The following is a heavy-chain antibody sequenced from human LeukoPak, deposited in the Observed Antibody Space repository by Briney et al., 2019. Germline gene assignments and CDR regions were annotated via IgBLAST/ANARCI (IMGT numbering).Heavy chain of an antibody. CDR2: IRSKAYGGTT. Sequence: GGSLRLSCAASGFTFDDYGMSWVRQAPGKGLEWVGFIRSKAYGGTTEYAASVKGRFTISRDDSKSIAYLQMNSLKTEDTAVYYCTRARYYYGSGSYRNSDYWGQGTLVTVSS. J-gene: IGHJ4*02. CDR3: TRARYYYGSGSYRNSDY. V-gene: IGHV3-49*04. CDR1: GFTFDDYG. D-gene: IGHD3-10*01.